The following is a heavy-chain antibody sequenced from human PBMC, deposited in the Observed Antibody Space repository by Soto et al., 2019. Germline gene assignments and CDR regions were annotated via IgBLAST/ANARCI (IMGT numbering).Heavy chain of an antibody. D-gene: IGHD2-15*01. CDR2: IGNSNNPT. CDR1: GFTFCDYS. V-gene: IGHV3-21*02. CDR3: AREEGYCNGGPCYRGAFDF. J-gene: IGHJ3*01. Sequence: EVQLVESGGGLVKPGGSPRLSCAASGFTFCDYSMLWVRQAPGKGLEWLAFIGNSNNPTFYADSVRGRFTISRDNPKNSVYLQMNSLREEDTAVYFCAREEGYCNGGPCYRGAFDFWGQGTIVTVSS.